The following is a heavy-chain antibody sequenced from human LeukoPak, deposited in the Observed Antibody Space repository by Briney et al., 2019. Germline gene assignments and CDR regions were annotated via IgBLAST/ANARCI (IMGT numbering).Heavy chain of an antibody. CDR3: ARGGWQIDFDY. V-gene: IGHV1-69*13. Sequence: SVKVSCKASGGTFSSYAISWVRQAPGQGLEWMGGIIPIFGTANCAQKFHGRVTITADESTSTAYMELSSLRSEDTAVYYCARGGWQIDFDYWGQGTLVTVSS. CDR2: IIPIFGTA. CDR1: GGTFSSYA. D-gene: IGHD6-19*01. J-gene: IGHJ4*02.